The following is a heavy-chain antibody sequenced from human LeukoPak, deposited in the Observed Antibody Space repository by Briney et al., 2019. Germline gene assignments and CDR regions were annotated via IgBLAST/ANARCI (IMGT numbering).Heavy chain of an antibody. V-gene: IGHV3-48*03. Sequence: GGSLRLSCAASGFTFISYDMNWVRQAPGKGLEWVSYISGSGNTIYYADSVKGRFTISRDNAKNSLYLQMNSLRAEDTAIYFCARGVAAMALSPYFDYWGQGTLVTVSS. CDR1: GFTFISYD. CDR2: ISGSGNTI. D-gene: IGHD5-18*01. CDR3: ARGVAAMALSPYFDY. J-gene: IGHJ4*02.